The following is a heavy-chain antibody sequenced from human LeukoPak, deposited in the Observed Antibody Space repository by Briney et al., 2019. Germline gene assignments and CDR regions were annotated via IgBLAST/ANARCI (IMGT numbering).Heavy chain of an antibody. CDR3: ARVRDYGGNSVADF. CDR2: IFPGDSDT. D-gene: IGHD4-23*01. V-gene: IGHV5-51*01. J-gene: IGHJ4*02. Sequence: GESLKISCKASGYSSSSYWIGWVRQMPGKGLEWMGIIFPGDSDTRYSPSFQGQVTISADKFISTAYLQWSSLKASDTAMFYCARVRDYGGNSVADFWGQGTLVTVSS. CDR1: GYSSSSYW.